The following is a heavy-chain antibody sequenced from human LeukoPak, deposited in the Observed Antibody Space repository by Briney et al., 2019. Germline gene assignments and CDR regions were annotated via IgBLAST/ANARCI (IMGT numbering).Heavy chain of an antibody. V-gene: IGHV3-48*04. CDR2: ISSSDSTI. CDR3: AKFYGAGCSSTSCYTYYYYMDV. Sequence: PGGSLRLSCAASGFTFSSYSMNWVRQAPGKGLEWVSYISSSDSTIYYADSVQGRFTISRDNAKNSLYLQMNSLRAEDTAVYYCAKFYGAGCSSTSCYTYYYYMDVWGKGTTVTVSS. D-gene: IGHD2-2*02. CDR1: GFTFSSYS. J-gene: IGHJ6*03.